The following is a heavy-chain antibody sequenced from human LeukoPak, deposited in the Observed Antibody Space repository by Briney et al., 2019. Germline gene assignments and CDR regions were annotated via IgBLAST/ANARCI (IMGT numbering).Heavy chain of an antibody. CDR3: ARDRYSSMWSVFEY. J-gene: IGHJ4*02. Sequence: GGSLRLSCAASGFTFSSFGMHWVRQSPGKGLEWVAVIWYDGNTKVYADSVKGRFTISRDNSRNTLYLQVNSLRAEDTAVYYCARDRYSSMWSVFEYWGQGALVTVSS. CDR1: GFTFSSFG. D-gene: IGHD6-13*01. CDR2: IWYDGNTK. V-gene: IGHV3-33*01.